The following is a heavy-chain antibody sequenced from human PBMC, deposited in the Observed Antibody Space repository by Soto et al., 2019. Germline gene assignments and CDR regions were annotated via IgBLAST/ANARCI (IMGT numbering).Heavy chain of an antibody. CDR1: GFTFSSYA. Sequence: QVQLVESGGGVVQPGRSLRLSCAASGFTFSSYAMHWVRQAPGKGLEWVAVISYDGSNKYYADSVKGRFTISRENSKNTLYLQMNSLRAEDTAVYYCARGAYCGGDCSSYWYFDLWGRGTLVTVSS. D-gene: IGHD2-21*02. V-gene: IGHV3-30-3*01. CDR2: ISYDGSNK. J-gene: IGHJ2*01. CDR3: ARGAYCGGDCSSYWYFDL.